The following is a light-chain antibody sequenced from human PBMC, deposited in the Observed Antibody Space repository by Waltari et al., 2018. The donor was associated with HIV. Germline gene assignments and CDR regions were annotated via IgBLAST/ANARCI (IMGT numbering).Light chain of an antibody. J-gene: IGLJ3*02. V-gene: IGLV1-44*01. CDR1: SSNIGSNT. CDR3: ATLDDSLNGWV. Sequence: QSVLTQPPSASGTPGQRVTISCSGSSSNIGSNTVSWYQQVPGTAPKVFIYSNDDRPSGVPERFSGSKSGTSASLAISGLQSEDEADYYCATLDDSLNGWVFGGGTKVTVL. CDR2: SND.